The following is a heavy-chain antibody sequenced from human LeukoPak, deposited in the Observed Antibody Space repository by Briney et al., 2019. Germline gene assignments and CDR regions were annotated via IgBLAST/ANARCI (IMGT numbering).Heavy chain of an antibody. J-gene: IGHJ4*02. CDR3: AKETATGTYYVDY. CDR2: IKQDGRDK. Sequence: GGSLRLSCAASGSTLTSDWTSWVRQAPGKGREWVANIKQDGRDKYHVDSVKGRFTMTRDNAKNSMYLEMNSLRAEDTAVYYCAKETATGTYYVDYWGQGTLVTVSS. CDR1: GSTLTSDW. D-gene: IGHD1-26*01. V-gene: IGHV3-7*04.